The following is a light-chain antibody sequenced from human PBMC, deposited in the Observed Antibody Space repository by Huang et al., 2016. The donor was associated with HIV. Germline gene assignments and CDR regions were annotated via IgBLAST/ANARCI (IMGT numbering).Light chain of an antibody. J-gene: IGKJ1*01. CDR2: SAS. Sequence: EIVLTQSPGSLFLSPGEGATLSCRASQSVNNNYLAWYQQKPGQAPRLLIFSASNRATGIPDRFGGSGSGTDFTLTIRSLEPEDFAMYYCQQYGSSPWTFGQGTKVEVK. CDR3: QQYGSSPWT. V-gene: IGKV3-20*01. CDR1: QSVNNNY.